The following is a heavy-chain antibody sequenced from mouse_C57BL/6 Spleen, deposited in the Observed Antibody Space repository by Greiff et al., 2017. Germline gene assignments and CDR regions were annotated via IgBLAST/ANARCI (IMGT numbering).Heavy chain of an antibody. V-gene: IGHV1-53*01. CDR1: GYTFTSYW. CDR3: ARTWVTVVASDY. Sequence: QVQLQQPGPELVKPGASVKLSCKASGYTFTSYWMHWVKQRPGQGLEWIGNINPSNGGTNYNEKFKSKATLTVDKSSSTAYMQLSSLTSEDSAVYYCARTWVTVVASDYWGQGTTLTVSS. CDR2: INPSNGGT. D-gene: IGHD1-1*01. J-gene: IGHJ2*01.